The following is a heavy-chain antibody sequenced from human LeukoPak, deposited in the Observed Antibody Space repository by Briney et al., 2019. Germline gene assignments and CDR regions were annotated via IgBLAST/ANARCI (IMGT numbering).Heavy chain of an antibody. CDR1: GYTISSGYY. CDR2: IYHSGST. CDR3: ASRKLGNDY. D-gene: IGHD7-27*01. V-gene: IGHV4-38-2*02. Sequence: SETLSLTCTVSGYTISSGYYWAWIRQPPRKGLEWIGSIYHSGSTYYNPSLKSPVTISADTSKNQFSLKLSSVTAADTAVYYCASRKLGNDYWGQGTLVTVSS. J-gene: IGHJ4*02.